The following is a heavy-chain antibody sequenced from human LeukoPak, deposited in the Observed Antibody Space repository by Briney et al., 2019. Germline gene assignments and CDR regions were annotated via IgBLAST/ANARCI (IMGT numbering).Heavy chain of an antibody. Sequence: GGSLRLSCAASGLTVSSNYMSWVRQAPGKGLEWVSVIYSGGSTDYADSVKGRFTISRDNSKNTLYLQMNSLRAEDTAVYYCAGDQDSSAFDSFDIWGQGTMVTVSS. V-gene: IGHV3-53*01. CDR1: GLTVSSNY. J-gene: IGHJ3*02. CDR2: IYSGGST. CDR3: AGDQDSSAFDSFDI. D-gene: IGHD6-25*01.